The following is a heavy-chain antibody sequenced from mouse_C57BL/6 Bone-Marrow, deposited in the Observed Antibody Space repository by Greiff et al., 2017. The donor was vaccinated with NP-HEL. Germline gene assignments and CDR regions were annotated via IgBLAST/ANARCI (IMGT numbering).Heavy chain of an antibody. J-gene: IGHJ2*01. CDR1: GYTFTSYD. CDR2: IYPRDGST. CDR3: ARSGDLLWVYYFDY. D-gene: IGHD2-1*01. V-gene: IGHV1-85*01. Sequence: VQLQESGPELVKPGASVKLSCKASGYTFTSYDINWVKQRPGQGLEWIGWIYPRDGSTKYNEKFKGKATLTVDTSSSTAYMELHSLTSEDSAVYFCARSGDLLWVYYFDYWGQGTTLTVSA.